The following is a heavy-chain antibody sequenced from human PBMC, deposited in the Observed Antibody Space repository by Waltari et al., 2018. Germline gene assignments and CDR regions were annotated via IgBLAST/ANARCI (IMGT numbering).Heavy chain of an antibody. D-gene: IGHD3-22*01. V-gene: IGHV3-48*04. CDR2: ISGSSSTI. CDR1: EFPFSTSS. J-gene: IGHJ4*02. Sequence: EVQLVESGGGLVQPGQSLRLSFAASEFPFSTSSMNWVRQAPGKGLEWVSYISGSSSTIYYAGSVKGRFTISRDNAKNSLFLQMNSLRAEDTAVYYCARDAYYSDSSGYHFDYWGQGTLVTVSS. CDR3: ARDAYYSDSSGYHFDY.